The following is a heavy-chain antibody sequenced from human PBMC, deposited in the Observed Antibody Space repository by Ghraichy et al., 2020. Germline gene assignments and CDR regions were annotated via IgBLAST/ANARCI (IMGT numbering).Heavy chain of an antibody. CDR2: INPNSGGT. CDR1: GYTFTGYY. CDR3: ASGRDITGTRNWFDP. V-gene: IGHV1-2*02. J-gene: IGHJ5*02. Sequence: ASVKVSCKASGYTFTGYYMHWVRQAPGQGLEWMGWINPNSGGTNYAQKFQGRVTMTRDMSISTAYMELSRLRSDDTAVYYCASGRDITGTRNWFDPWGQGTLVTVSS. D-gene: IGHD1-20*01.